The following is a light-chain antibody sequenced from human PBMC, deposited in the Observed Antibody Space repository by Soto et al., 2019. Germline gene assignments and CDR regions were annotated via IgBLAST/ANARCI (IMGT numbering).Light chain of an antibody. J-gene: IGKJ1*01. CDR3: QQYNSWLWT. Sequence: EIVMTQSPATLSVSPGEGATLSCKASQDVNSKLTWYQQKPGQAPRLLIYGASARATGIPARFSGSGSGTEFTLIISSLQSEDSAVYYCQQYNSWLWTFGQGTKVDIK. CDR1: QDVNSK. V-gene: IGKV3-15*01. CDR2: GAS.